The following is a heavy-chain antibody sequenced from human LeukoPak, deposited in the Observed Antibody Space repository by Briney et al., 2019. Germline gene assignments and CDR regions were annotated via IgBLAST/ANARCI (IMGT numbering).Heavy chain of an antibody. D-gene: IGHD6-6*01. CDR1: GFTFSGRW. V-gene: IGHV3-7*01. J-gene: IGHJ3*02. CDR2: IRQDGSEK. Sequence: GGSLRLSCTASGFTFSGRWMSWVRQAPGKGLEWVASIRQDGSEKHYVDSVEGRFIISRDNAKNSLHLQMNSLRAEDTAVYYCAKGSSRPPNAFDIWGQGTLVTVSS. CDR3: AKGSSRPPNAFDI.